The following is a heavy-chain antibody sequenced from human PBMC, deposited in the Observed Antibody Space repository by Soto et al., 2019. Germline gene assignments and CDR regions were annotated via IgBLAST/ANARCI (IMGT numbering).Heavy chain of an antibody. CDR1: GFTFSSYS. Sequence: GGSLRLSCVDSGFTFSSYSMNWVRQAPGKGLEWVSSIGASSSPIFYADSVKGRFTITRDNAKNSLYLQMNSLRAEDTAVYYCVRGGRGYTRDDVFDIWGQGTMVTVSS. CDR2: IGASSSPI. J-gene: IGHJ3*02. CDR3: VRGGRGYTRDDVFDI. V-gene: IGHV3-21*06. D-gene: IGHD2-2*02.